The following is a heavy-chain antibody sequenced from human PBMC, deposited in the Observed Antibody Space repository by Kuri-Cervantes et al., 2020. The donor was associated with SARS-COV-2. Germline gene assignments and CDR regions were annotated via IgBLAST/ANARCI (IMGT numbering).Heavy chain of an antibody. V-gene: IGHV3-30*06. Sequence: LSLTCAASGFTFSSYGMHWVRQAPGKGLEWVAVISYDGSNKYYADSVKGRFTISRDNSKNSLYLQMNSLRAEDTAVYYCARDSSGLYYFDYWGQGTLVTVSS. J-gene: IGHJ4*02. CDR3: ARDSSGLYYFDY. D-gene: IGHD3-22*01. CDR1: GFTFSSYG. CDR2: ISYDGSNK.